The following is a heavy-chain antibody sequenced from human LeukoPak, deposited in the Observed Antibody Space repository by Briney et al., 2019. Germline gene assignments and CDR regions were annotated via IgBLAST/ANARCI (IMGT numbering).Heavy chain of an antibody. CDR2: INPSGGST. V-gene: IGHV1-46*01. CDR3: ARVLGDSSGYPLPPYAFDI. CDR1: GYTFTSYY. D-gene: IGHD3-22*01. Sequence: GASVKVSCKASGYTFTSYYIHWVRQAPGHGLEWMGIINPSGGSTSYAQKFQGRVTMTRDMSTSTVYLELSSLRSEDTAFYYCARVLGDSSGYPLPPYAFDIWGQGTMVTVSS. J-gene: IGHJ3*02.